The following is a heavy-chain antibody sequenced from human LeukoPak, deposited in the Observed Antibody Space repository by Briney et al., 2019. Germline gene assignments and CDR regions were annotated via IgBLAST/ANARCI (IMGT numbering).Heavy chain of an antibody. CDR3: ARQRYRDS. Sequence: GGSLRLSCATSGFTFSSYWMSCVRQAPGKGLEWVANIKQDGSEKNYLDSVKGRFTISRDNAKNSLYLQMNSLRAEDTAVYYCARQRYRDSWGQGTLVTVSS. CDR2: IKQDGSEK. V-gene: IGHV3-7*01. CDR1: GFTFSSYW. J-gene: IGHJ4*02. D-gene: IGHD1-1*01.